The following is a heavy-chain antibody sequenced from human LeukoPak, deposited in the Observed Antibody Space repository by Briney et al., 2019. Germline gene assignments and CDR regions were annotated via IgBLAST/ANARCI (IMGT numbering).Heavy chain of an antibody. CDR3: ARGPSWYGYYFDY. CDR1: GGSFSGYY. CDR2: INHSGST. D-gene: IGHD6-13*01. J-gene: IGHJ4*02. V-gene: IGHV4-34*01. Sequence: SETLPLTCAVYGGSFSGYYWSWIRQPPGKGLEWIGEINHSGSTNYNPSLKSRVTISVDTSKNQFSLKLSSVTAADTAVYYCARGPSWYGYYFDYWGQGTLVTVSS.